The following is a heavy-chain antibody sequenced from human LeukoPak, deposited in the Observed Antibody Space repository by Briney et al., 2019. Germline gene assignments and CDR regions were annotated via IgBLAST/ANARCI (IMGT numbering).Heavy chain of an antibody. Sequence: GSLRLSCVASGFSFNNYAMNWVRQAPGKGLEWVSLIIGSSGTTFYADSVKGRFTISRDKPKSTLYLQMNSLRAEDTAVYYCAKGAYDYIEIAYFDYWGQGSLVTVSS. V-gene: IGHV3-23*01. CDR1: GFSFNNYA. CDR2: IIGSSGTT. D-gene: IGHD5-12*01. J-gene: IGHJ4*02. CDR3: AKGAYDYIEIAYFDY.